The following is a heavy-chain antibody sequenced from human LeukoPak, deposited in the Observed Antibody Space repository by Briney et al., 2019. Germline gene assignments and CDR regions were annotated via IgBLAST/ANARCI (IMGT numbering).Heavy chain of an antibody. CDR2: ISAYNGNT. CDR1: GYTFTSYG. D-gene: IGHD3-16*02. V-gene: IGHV1-18*01. J-gene: IGHJ4*02. CDR3: AKDRRGMITFGGVIVIPPEDFDY. Sequence: ASVKVSCKASGYTFTSYGISWVRQAPGQGLEWMGWISAYNGNTNYAQKLQGRVTMTTDTSTSTAYMELRSLRSDDTAVYYCAKDRRGMITFGGVIVIPPEDFDYWGQGTLVTVSS.